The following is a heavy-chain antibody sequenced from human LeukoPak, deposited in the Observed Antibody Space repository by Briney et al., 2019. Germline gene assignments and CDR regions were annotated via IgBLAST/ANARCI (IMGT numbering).Heavy chain of an antibody. J-gene: IGHJ4*02. D-gene: IGHD2-15*01. CDR3: AREGRGGHNFDY. Sequence: SETLSLTCAVSDESFSGYYWNWIRQPPGRGLEWIGEINYSGSTQYHPSLKSRVSMSVDKSKKQVSLKLSSVTVADTAVYYCAREGRGGHNFDYWGRGTLAIVSS. CDR1: DESFSGYY. V-gene: IGHV4-34*01. CDR2: INYSGST.